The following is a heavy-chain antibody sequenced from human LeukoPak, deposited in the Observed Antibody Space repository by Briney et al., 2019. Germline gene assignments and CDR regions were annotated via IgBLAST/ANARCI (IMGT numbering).Heavy chain of an antibody. CDR1: GFTVSSNY. CDR3: ARDRGDYDSSGYYDY. D-gene: IGHD3-22*01. Sequence: GGSLRLSCAASGFTVSSNYMSWVRQAPGKGLEWVSVIYSGGSTYYADSVKGRFTISRDNSKNTLYLQMNSLRAEDTAVYYCARDRGDYDSSGYYDYWGQGTLVTVSS. V-gene: IGHV3-53*01. J-gene: IGHJ4*02. CDR2: IYSGGST.